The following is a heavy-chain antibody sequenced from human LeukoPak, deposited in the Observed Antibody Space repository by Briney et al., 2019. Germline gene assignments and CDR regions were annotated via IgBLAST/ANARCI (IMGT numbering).Heavy chain of an antibody. CDR2: INHSGST. CDR1: GGSFSGYY. V-gene: IGHV4-34*01. CDR3: ACGGDCLDY. D-gene: IGHD2-21*01. Sequence: PSETLSLTCAVCGGSFSGYYWSWIRQPPGKGLEWIGEINHSGSTNYNPSLKSRVTISVDTSKNQFSLKLSSVTAADTAVYYCACGGDCLDYWGQGTLVTVSS. J-gene: IGHJ4*01.